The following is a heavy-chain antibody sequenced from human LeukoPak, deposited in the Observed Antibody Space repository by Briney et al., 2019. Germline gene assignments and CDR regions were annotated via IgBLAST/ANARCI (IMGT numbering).Heavy chain of an antibody. J-gene: IGHJ1*01. D-gene: IGHD4-17*01. CDR1: GGSISSYY. CDR2: IYYSGST. CDR3: AREEGDYLEYFQH. Sequence: SETLSLTCTVSGGSISSYYWSWIRQPPGKGLEWIGYIYYSGSTNYNPSLKSRVTISVDTSKNQFSLKLSSVTAADTAVYYCAREEGDYLEYFQHWGQGTLVTVSS. V-gene: IGHV4-59*01.